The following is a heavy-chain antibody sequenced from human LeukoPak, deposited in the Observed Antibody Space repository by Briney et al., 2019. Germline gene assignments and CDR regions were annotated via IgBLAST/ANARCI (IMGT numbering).Heavy chain of an antibody. J-gene: IGHJ6*02. CDR1: GGSFSGYY. Sequence: SETLSLTCAVYGGSFSGYYWSWIRQPPGKGLEWIGEINHSGSTNYNPSLKSRVTTSVDTSKNQFSLKLSSVTAADTAVYYCARGFGYCSGGSCYTYYYGMDVWGQGTTVTVSS. V-gene: IGHV4-34*01. CDR2: INHSGST. D-gene: IGHD2-15*01. CDR3: ARGFGYCSGGSCYTYYYGMDV.